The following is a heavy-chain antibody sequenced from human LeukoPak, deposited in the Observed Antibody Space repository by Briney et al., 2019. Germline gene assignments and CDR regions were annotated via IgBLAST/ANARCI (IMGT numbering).Heavy chain of an antibody. CDR1: GFTFSNVW. D-gene: IGHD2-15*01. CDR3: TCRFIVVVVAATPGYMDV. Sequence: PGGSLRLSCAASGFTFSNVWMSWVRQAPGKGLEWVGRIKSKPDGGTTDYAAPVKGRFTISRDDSKNTLYLQVNSLKTEDTAVYYCTCRFIVVVVAATPGYMDVWGKGTTVTVSS. CDR2: IKSKPDGGTT. V-gene: IGHV3-15*01. J-gene: IGHJ6*03.